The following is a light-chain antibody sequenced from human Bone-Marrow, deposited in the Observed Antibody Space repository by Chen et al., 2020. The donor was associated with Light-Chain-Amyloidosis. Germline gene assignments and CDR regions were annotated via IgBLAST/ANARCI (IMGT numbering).Light chain of an antibody. J-gene: IGLJ3*02. Sequence: SYVLTQPSSVSVAPGQTATLACGGNNIGSTSVHWYQQTPGQAPLLVVDDDSDRPSGIPERLSGSNSGNTAPLTISRVEAGDEADYYCQVWDRSSDRPVFGGGTKLTVL. V-gene: IGLV3-21*02. CDR1: NIGSTS. CDR2: DDS. CDR3: QVWDRSSDRPV.